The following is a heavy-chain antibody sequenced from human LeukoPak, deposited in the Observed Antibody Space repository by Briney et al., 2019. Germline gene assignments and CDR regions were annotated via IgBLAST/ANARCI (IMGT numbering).Heavy chain of an antibody. Sequence: PGASLRLSCVASGFTFSNYAMSWVRQTPGKGLEWFSAITVIGTTTYYADSLKGRFTISRDNSKNTVFLQMNSLRHEDTAIYYCVIWGDYDVLTGYYVPDYWGQGTLVTVSS. CDR3: VIWGDYDVLTGYYVPDY. V-gene: IGHV3-23*01. CDR1: GFTFSNYA. D-gene: IGHD3-9*01. CDR2: ITVIGTTT. J-gene: IGHJ4*02.